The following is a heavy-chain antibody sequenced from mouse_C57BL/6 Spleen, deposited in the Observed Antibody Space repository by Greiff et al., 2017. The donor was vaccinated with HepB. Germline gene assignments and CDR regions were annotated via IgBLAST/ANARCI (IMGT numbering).Heavy chain of an antibody. D-gene: IGHD2-4*01. CDR2: IWSDGST. CDR3: ARHEGLRGYAMDY. Sequence: VQLQQSGPGLVAPSQSLSITCTVSGFSLTSYGVHWVRQPPGKGLEWLVVIWSDGSTTYNSALKSRLSISKDNSKSQVFLKMNSLQTDDTAMYYCARHEGLRGYAMDYWGQGTSVTVSS. V-gene: IGHV2-6-1*01. CDR1: GFSLTSYG. J-gene: IGHJ4*01.